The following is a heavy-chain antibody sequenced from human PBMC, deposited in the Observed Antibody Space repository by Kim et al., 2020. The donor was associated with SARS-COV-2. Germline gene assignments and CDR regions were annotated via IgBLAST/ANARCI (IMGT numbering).Heavy chain of an antibody. Sequence: GGSLRLSCVVSGFSFTTNWMSWVRQAPGKWLEWVAKIKEDGTEKYYGYSVEGRFTISRYNAKNSLYLQMNSLSAEDTAVYYCARDRRYSLDYWGQGTLVTVAS. CDR2: IKEDGTEK. D-gene: IGHD2-15*01. J-gene: IGHJ4*02. CDR1: GFSFTTNW. V-gene: IGHV3-7*01. CDR3: ARDRRYSLDY.